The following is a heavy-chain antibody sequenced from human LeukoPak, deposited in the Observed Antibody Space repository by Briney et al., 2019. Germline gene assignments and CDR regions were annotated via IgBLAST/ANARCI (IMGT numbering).Heavy chain of an antibody. CDR1: GYTFTSYD. J-gene: IGHJ5*02. Sequence: ASVKVSCKASGYTFTSYDINCVRQATGQGLEWMGWMNPNSGNTGYAQKFQGRVTMTRNTSISTAYMELSSLRSEDTAVYYCTRGREWYQLLNNWFDPWGQGTLVTVSS. V-gene: IGHV1-8*01. CDR2: MNPNSGNT. CDR3: TRGREWYQLLNNWFDP. D-gene: IGHD2-2*01.